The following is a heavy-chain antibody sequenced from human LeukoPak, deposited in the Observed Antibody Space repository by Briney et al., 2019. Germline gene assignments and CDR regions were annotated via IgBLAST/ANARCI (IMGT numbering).Heavy chain of an antibody. J-gene: IGHJ4*02. CDR1: GGSISTYY. CDR2: IYYSGNT. V-gene: IGHV4-59*01. Sequence: SETLSLTCTVSGGSISTYYWNWIRQPPGKGLEWIAYIYYSGNTNYNPSLKSRVTISVDTSKNQFSLKLSSVTAADTAVYYCARDVGATPGYFDYWGQGTLVTVSS. D-gene: IGHD1-26*01. CDR3: ARDVGATPGYFDY.